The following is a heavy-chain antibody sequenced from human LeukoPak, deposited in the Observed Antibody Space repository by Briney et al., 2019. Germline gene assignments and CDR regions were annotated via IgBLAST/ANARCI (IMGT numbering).Heavy chain of an antibody. CDR2: INHSGST. V-gene: IGHV4-34*01. Sequence: PSETLSLTCAVYGGSFSGYYWSWICQPPGKWLEWIGEINHSGSTNYNPSLKSRVTISVDTSKNQFSLKLSSVTAADTAVYYCARGGIAARVFYPYYYYMDVWGKGTTFTVSS. D-gene: IGHD6-6*01. J-gene: IGHJ6*03. CDR1: GGSFSGYY. CDR3: ARGGIAARVFYPYYYYMDV.